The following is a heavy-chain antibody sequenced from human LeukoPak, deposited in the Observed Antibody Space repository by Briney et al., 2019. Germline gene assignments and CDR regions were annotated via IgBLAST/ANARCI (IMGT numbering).Heavy chain of an antibody. J-gene: IGHJ4*02. CDR3: ARGPGTYYFDY. CDR1: GFTFNSYS. CDR2: INSDGSSA. D-gene: IGHD1-26*01. Sequence: GGSLRLSCAASGFTFNSYSMNWVRQAPGKGLVWVSRINSDGSSATYADSVKGRFTISRDNAKNTLYLQMNSLRVEDAAVYYCARGPGTYYFDYWGQGTLVTVSS. V-gene: IGHV3-74*01.